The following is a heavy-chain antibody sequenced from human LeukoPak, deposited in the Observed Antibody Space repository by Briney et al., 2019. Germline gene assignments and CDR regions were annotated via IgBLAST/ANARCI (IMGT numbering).Heavy chain of an antibody. D-gene: IGHD5-12*01. CDR1: RGSISSYY. CDR3: ARGRLNVATTYYYYYGMDG. Sequence: PSETLSLTRTVSRGSISSYYWSSIRQPPGKGLEWIGHIYYSGSTNYNPSLKSRVPISVATSKTQFSLKLSSVTAADTAVYYCARGRLNVATTYYYYYGMDGWGQGTTVTVSS. J-gene: IGHJ6*02. CDR2: IYYSGST. V-gene: IGHV4-59*01.